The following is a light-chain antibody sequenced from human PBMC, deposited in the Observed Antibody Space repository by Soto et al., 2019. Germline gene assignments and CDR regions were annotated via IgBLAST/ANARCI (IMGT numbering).Light chain of an antibody. CDR1: QIVSRW. J-gene: IGKJ1*01. CDR3: QQYNDNWT. Sequence: DIQMTQSPSTLSASVGDRVTITCRASQIVSRWLAWYQQKPGKAPKLLIYKASTLESGVPSRFSGSGSGTEFTLAISSLQPDDSATYYCQQYNDNWTFGQGTKVEIK. CDR2: KAS. V-gene: IGKV1-5*03.